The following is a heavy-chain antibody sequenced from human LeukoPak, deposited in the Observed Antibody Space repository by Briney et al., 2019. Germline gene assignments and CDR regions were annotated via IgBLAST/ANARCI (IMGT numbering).Heavy chain of an antibody. CDR3: ARRMRWFDP. J-gene: IGHJ5*02. V-gene: IGHV4-39*01. CDR2: IYYSGST. Sequence: SETLSLTCTVSGGSISSSSYYWGWLRQPPGKGLEWIVSIYYSGSTYYNPSLKSRVTISVDTSKNQFSLKLSSGTAADTAVYYCARRMRWFDPWGQGTLVTVSS. CDR1: GGSISSSSYY.